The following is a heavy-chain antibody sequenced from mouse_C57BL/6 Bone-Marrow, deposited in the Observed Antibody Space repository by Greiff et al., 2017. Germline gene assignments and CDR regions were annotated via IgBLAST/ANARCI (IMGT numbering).Heavy chain of an antibody. CDR3: ASIPDYNGYF. CDR1: GYAFSSSW. D-gene: IGHD2-3*01. J-gene: IGHJ2*01. V-gene: IGHV1-82*01. Sequence: VQLQQSGPELVKPGASVKISCKASGYAFSSSWMNWVKQRPGKGLEWIGRIYPGDGDTNYNGKFKGKATLTADKSSSTAYMQPSSLTSEDSAVYFCASIPDYNGYFGGQGTTLTVSS. CDR2: IYPGDGDT.